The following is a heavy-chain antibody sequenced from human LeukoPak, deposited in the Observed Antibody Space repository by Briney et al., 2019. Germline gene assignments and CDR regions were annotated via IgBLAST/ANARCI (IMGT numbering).Heavy chain of an antibody. CDR3: ARTAEYYYDSSGYFDY. CDR2: IHHSGST. D-gene: IGHD3-22*01. V-gene: IGHV4-38-2*01. CDR1: GYSISSGYY. Sequence: SETLSLTCAVSGYSISSGYYWGWIRQPPGKGLEWIGSIHHSGSTYYNPSLKSRVTISVDTSKNQFSLKLSSVTAADTAVYYCARTAEYYYDSSGYFDYWGQGTLVTVSS. J-gene: IGHJ4*02.